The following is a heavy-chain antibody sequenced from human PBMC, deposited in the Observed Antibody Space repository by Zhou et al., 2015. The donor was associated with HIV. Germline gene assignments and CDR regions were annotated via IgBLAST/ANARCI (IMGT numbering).Heavy chain of an antibody. Sequence: QVQLVQSGAEVKKPGASVKVSCKGSGYTFIRYGISWVRQAPGKGLEWMGGIIPIFGTTNYAQKFQGRVTMTADKSTTTAYMDLRSLKSEDTAVYYCARERGEATRPEWRYFDLWGRGTLVTVSS. D-gene: IGHD6-6*01. CDR2: IIPIFGTT. V-gene: IGHV1-69*06. CDR3: ARERGEATRPEWRYFDL. CDR1: GYTFIRYG. J-gene: IGHJ2*01.